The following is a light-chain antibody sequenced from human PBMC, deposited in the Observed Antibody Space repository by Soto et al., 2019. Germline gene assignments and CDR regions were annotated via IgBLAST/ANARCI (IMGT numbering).Light chain of an antibody. CDR1: KLGDKY. V-gene: IGLV3-1*01. CDR3: QAWDSSTEVG. CDR2: QDS. J-gene: IGLJ2*01. Sequence: SYELTQPPSVSVSPGQTASITCSGDKLGDKYACWYQQKPGQSPVLVIYQDSKRPSGIPERFSGSNSGNTATLTISGTQAMDEADYYCQAWDSSTEVGFGGGTKVTVL.